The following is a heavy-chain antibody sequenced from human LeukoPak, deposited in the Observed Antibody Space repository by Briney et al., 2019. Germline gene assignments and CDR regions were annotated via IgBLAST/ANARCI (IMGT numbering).Heavy chain of an antibody. CDR1: GYTFTGYY. D-gene: IGHD3-10*01. Sequence: ASVKVSCKASGYTFTGYYMHWVRQAPGQGLEWMGWINPNSGGTNYAQKFQGRVTMTRDTSISTVYMELSRLRSDDTAVYYCARSMVRGVYYVLGYWGQGALVTVSS. CDR3: ARSMVRGVYYVLGY. V-gene: IGHV1-2*02. J-gene: IGHJ4*02. CDR2: INPNSGGT.